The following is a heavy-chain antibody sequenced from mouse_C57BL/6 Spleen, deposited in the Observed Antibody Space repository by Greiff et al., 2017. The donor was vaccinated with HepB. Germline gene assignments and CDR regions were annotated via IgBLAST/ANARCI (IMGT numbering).Heavy chain of an antibody. Sequence: VQLQQSGPELVKPGASVKISCKASGYTFTDYYMNWVKQSHGKSLEWIGDINPNNGGTSYNQKFKCKATLTVDKSSSTAYMELRSLTSEDSAVYYCAEAMDYWGQGTSVTVSS. CDR1: GYTFTDYY. J-gene: IGHJ4*01. CDR3: AEAMDY. V-gene: IGHV1-26*01. CDR2: INPNNGGT.